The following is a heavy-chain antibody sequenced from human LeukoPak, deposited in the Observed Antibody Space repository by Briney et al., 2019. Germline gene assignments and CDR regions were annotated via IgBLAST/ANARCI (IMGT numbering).Heavy chain of an antibody. CDR3: ARDLSYLRSVVTGVYDWFDP. CDR2: ISAYNGNT. Sequence: ASVKVSCKASGYTFTSYSISWVRQAPGQGLEWMGWISAYNGNTNYAQKLQGRVTMTTDTSTSTAYMELRSLRSDDTAVYYCARDLSYLRSVVTGVYDWFDPWGQGTLVTVSS. V-gene: IGHV1-18*01. D-gene: IGHD2-21*02. J-gene: IGHJ5*02. CDR1: GYTFTSYS.